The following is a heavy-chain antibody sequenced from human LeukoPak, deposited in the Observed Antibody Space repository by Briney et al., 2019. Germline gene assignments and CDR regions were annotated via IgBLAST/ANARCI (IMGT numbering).Heavy chain of an antibody. CDR3: AKHAPIVVVPAAMSIHTEFDY. V-gene: IGHV3-23*01. CDR2: ISGSGGST. Sequence: GGSLRLSCAASGFTFSSYAMSWVRQAPGKGLEWVSAISGSGGSTYYADSVKGRFTISRDNSKNTLYLQMDSLRAEDTAVYYCAKHAPIVVVPAAMSIHTEFDYWGQGTLVTVSS. D-gene: IGHD2-2*01. J-gene: IGHJ4*02. CDR1: GFTFSSYA.